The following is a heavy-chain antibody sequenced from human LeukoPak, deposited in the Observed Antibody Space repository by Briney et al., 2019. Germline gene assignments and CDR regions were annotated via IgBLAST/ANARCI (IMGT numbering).Heavy chain of an antibody. V-gene: IGHV4-39*01. D-gene: IGHD6-19*01. CDR1: GGSISSTNEY. Sequence: SETLSLTCTVSGGSISSTNEYWGWIRQPPGKGLEWIGSIYYSGSTYYNQSLKSRVTISVDTSKKQFSLKLSSVTAADTAVYYCARGTSIAVAGDTYWYFDLWGRGTLVTVSS. J-gene: IGHJ2*01. CDR3: ARGTSIAVAGDTYWYFDL. CDR2: IYYSGST.